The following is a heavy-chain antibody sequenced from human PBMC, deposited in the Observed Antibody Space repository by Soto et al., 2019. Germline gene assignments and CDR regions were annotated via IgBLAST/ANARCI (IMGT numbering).Heavy chain of an antibody. CDR3: ARGRQLGLKNWFDP. J-gene: IGHJ5*02. Sequence: SSETLSLTCTVSGGSISSYYWSWIRQPAGKGLEWIGRIYTSGSTNYNPSLKSRVTMSVDTSKNQFSLKLSSVTAADTAAYYCARGRQLGLKNWFDPWGQGTLVTVSS. V-gene: IGHV4-4*07. D-gene: IGHD6-6*01. CDR1: GGSISSYY. CDR2: IYTSGST.